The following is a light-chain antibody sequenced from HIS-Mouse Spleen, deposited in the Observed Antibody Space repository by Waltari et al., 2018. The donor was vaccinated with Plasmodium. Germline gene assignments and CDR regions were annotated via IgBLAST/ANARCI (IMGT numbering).Light chain of an antibody. CDR1: SSDVGSYNL. CDR2: EGS. V-gene: IGLV2-23*01. CDR3: CSYAGSSTLV. Sequence: QSALTQPASVSGSPGQSITISCTGTSSDVGSYNLVSWYHQHPGKAPKLMIYEGSKRPSGVSKRCSGSKSGNTASLTISGLQAEDEADYYCCSYAGSSTLVFGGGTKLTVL. J-gene: IGLJ3*02.